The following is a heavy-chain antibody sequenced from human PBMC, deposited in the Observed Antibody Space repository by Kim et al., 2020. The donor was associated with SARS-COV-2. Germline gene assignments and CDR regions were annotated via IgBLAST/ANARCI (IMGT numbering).Heavy chain of an antibody. V-gene: IGHV1-18*01. Sequence: ASVKVSCKASGYTFTSYGISWVRQAPGQGLEWMGWISANNGNTNYAQKLQGRVTMTTDTSTSTAYMELRSLRSDDTAVYYCASTLPPYDSTFDWGQGTLVTVSS. CDR3: ASTLPPYDSTFD. CDR2: ISANNGNT. CDR1: GYTFTSYG. J-gene: IGHJ4*02. D-gene: IGHD3-22*01.